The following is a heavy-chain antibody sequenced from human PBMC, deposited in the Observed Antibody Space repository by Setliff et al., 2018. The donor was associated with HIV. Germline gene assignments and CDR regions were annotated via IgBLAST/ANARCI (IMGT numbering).Heavy chain of an antibody. J-gene: IGHJ1*01. D-gene: IGHD2-21*02. CDR3: ATSDYGGDSGHFQH. CDR1: GYSFTDFW. CDR2: FYPGDFDT. V-gene: IGHV5-51*01. Sequence: GESLKISCKGSGYSFTDFWIGWVRQMPGKGLEWMGIFYPGDFDTRYSPSFEGQVTISAGKSISTAYLHWSSLKASDTAMYYCATSDYGGDSGHFQHWGQGTLVTVSS.